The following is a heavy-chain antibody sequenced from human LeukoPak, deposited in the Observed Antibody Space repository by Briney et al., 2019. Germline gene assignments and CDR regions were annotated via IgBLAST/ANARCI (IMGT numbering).Heavy chain of an antibody. D-gene: IGHD1-26*01. J-gene: IGHJ4*02. CDR3: ARVVGGASNYFDY. CDR2: ISSSGSTI. V-gene: IGHV3-11*01. Sequence: LSLTCTVSGGSISSYYWSWIRQAPGKGLEWVSYISSSGSTIYYADSVKGRFTISRDNAKNSLYLQMNSLRAEDTAVYYCARVVGGASNYFDYWGQGTLVTVSS. CDR1: GGSISSYY.